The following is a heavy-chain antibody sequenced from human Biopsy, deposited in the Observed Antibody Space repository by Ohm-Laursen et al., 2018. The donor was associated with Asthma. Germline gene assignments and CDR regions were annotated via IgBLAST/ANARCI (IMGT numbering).Heavy chain of an antibody. Sequence: RLSCAAFGFSFSNIAIHWVRQAPGKGLEWVGVISKDASTQDYADSVKGRFTMARDNSKNTLDLQMNSLREEDTAVYYCVRDGTDDAFDIWGQGTVVSVSS. J-gene: IGHJ3*02. CDR1: GFSFSNIA. D-gene: IGHD1-1*01. CDR3: VRDGTDDAFDI. V-gene: IGHV3-30*01. CDR2: ISKDASTQ.